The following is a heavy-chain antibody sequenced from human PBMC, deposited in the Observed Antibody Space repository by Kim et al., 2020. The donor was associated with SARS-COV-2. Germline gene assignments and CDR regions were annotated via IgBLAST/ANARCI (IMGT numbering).Heavy chain of an antibody. CDR2: IIPILGIA. CDR3: ARVSSKAGIDY. J-gene: IGHJ4*02. V-gene: IGHV1-69*04. CDR1: GGTFSSYA. Sequence: SVKVSCKASGGTFSSYAISWVRQAPGQGLEWMGRIIPILGIANYAQKFQGRVTITADKSTSTAYMELSSLRSEDTAVYYCARVSSKAGIDYWGQGTLVTVSS. D-gene: IGHD6-19*01.